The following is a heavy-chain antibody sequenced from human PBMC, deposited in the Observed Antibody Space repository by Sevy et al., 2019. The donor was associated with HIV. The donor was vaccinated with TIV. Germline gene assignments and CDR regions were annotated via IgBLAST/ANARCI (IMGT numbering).Heavy chain of an antibody. V-gene: IGHV3-23*01. D-gene: IGHD6-13*01. CDR3: AGPTGHSSSWQDAFDI. J-gene: IGHJ3*02. CDR2: ISGSGGST. CDR1: GFTFSSYA. Sequence: GGSLRLSCAASGFTFSSYAMSWVRQAPGKGLEWVSAISGSGGSTYYADSVKGRFTISRDNSKNTLYLQMNSLRAEDTAVYYCAGPTGHSSSWQDAFDIWGQGKMVTGSS.